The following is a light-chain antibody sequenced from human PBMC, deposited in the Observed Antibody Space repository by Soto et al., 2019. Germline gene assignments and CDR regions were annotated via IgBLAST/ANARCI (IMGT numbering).Light chain of an antibody. V-gene: IGKV3-20*01. J-gene: IGKJ2*01. CDR2: DAS. CDR3: QQYGPTPMYT. CDR1: QSVSTSY. Sequence: IVLTQSPGTLSLSPGERATLSCRASQSVSTSYLAWYQQKPGQAPRLLIYDASTRASGVPGRFSGSASGTDFTLTITRLEPDDFAVYYCQQYGPTPMYTFGQGTNME.